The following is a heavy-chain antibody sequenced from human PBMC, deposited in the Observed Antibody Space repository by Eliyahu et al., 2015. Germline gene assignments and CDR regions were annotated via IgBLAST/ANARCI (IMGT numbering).Heavy chain of an antibody. CDR2: IIPIFGTA. CDR1: GGXFSSYA. CDR3: DCSYSSSWYYFDY. D-gene: IGHD6-13*01. V-gene: IGHV1-69*01. Sequence: QVQLVXSGAEVKKPGSSVKVXCKASGGXFSSYAISXVRQAPXQGLEWMGGIIPIFGTANYAQKFQGRVTITADESTSTAYMELSSLRSEDTAVYYCDCSYSSSWYYFDYWGQGTLVTVSS. J-gene: IGHJ4*02.